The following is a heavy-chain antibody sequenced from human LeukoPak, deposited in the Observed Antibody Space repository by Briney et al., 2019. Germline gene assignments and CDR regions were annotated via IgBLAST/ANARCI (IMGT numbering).Heavy chain of an antibody. J-gene: IGHJ4*02. Sequence: ASVKVSCKASGYTFTSYAMHWVRQAPGQRLEWMGWINAGNGNTKYSQKFQGRVTITRDTSASTAYMELSSLRSEDTAVYYCARERGYSYVYLDYWGQGTLVTVSS. D-gene: IGHD5-18*01. CDR2: INAGNGNT. CDR3: ARERGYSYVYLDY. CDR1: GYTFTSYA. V-gene: IGHV1-3*01.